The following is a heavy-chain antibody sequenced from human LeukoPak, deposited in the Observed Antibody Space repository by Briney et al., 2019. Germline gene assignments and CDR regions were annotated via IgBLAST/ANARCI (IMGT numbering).Heavy chain of an antibody. Sequence: GGSLRLSCAASGFTFSDYYMSWIRQAPGKGLEWASYISSSGSTIYYADSVKGRFTISRDNSKNTLYLQMNSLRAEDTAVYYCAKGVAVAGLRFDYWGQGTLVTVSS. J-gene: IGHJ4*02. V-gene: IGHV3-11*01. CDR1: GFTFSDYY. CDR2: ISSSGSTI. D-gene: IGHD6-19*01. CDR3: AKGVAVAGLRFDY.